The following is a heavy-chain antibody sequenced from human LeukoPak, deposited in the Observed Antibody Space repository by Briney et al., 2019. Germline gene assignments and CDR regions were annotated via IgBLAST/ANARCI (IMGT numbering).Heavy chain of an antibody. V-gene: IGHV3-30-3*01. D-gene: IGHD2-15*01. J-gene: IGHJ4*02. CDR1: GFTFSSYA. CDR2: ISYDGSHK. CDR3: TRGLGNYCSGGSCYSTVGFDY. Sequence: PGGSLRLSCAASGFTFSSYAMSWVRQAPGKGLEWVAVISYDGSHKYYADSVKGRFTISRDNSKNTLYLQINSLRAEDTAVYYCTRGLGNYCSGGSCYSTVGFDYWGQGTLVTVSS.